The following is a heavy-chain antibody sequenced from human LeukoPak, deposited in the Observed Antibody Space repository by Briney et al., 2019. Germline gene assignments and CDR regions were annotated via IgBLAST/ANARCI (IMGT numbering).Heavy chain of an antibody. D-gene: IGHD6-19*01. J-gene: IGHJ4*02. CDR3: AAGLTLAET. V-gene: IGHV3-7*01. Sequence: GGSLRLSCAASGFTFSSYWMSWVRQAPGKGLEWVANIKQDGSEKYYVDSVKGRFTISRDNAKNSLYLQMNSLRDDDTAVYYCAAGLTLAETGGQGTLVTVSS. CDR2: IKQDGSEK. CDR1: GFTFSSYW.